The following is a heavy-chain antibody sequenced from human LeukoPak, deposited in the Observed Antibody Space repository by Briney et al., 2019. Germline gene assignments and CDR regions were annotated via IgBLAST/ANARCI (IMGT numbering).Heavy chain of an antibody. Sequence: ASVKVSCKASGYTFTDYYMYWVRQAPGQGLEWMGWINPHSGATSYAQKFQGRVTMTRDTSISTAYMDLSSLTSDDRAVYYCARDLGYSSTWYFWGQEPLVTVSS. CDR1: GYTFTDYY. CDR3: ARDLGYSSTWYF. D-gene: IGHD2-2*01. CDR2: INPHSGAT. V-gene: IGHV1-2*02. J-gene: IGHJ4*02.